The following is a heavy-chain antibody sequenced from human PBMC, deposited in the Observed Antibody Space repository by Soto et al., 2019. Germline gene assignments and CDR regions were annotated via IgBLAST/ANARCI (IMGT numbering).Heavy chain of an antibody. Sequence: QVQLQQWGAGLLKPSETLSLTCAVYGGSFSGYYWSWIRQPPGKGLEWIGEINHSGSTNYNPSLTSRGTIXXDXSXXQFSRKLSSVAAADTAVYYCARGFTMVRGGGWVDPWGQGTLVTVSS. CDR3: ARGFTMVRGGGWVDP. J-gene: IGHJ5*02. CDR1: GGSFSGYY. D-gene: IGHD3-10*01. V-gene: IGHV4-34*01. CDR2: INHSGST.